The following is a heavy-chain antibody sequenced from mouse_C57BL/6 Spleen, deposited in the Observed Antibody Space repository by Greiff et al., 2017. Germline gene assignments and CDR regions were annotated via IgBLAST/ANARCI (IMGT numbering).Heavy chain of an antibody. J-gene: IGHJ4*01. V-gene: IGHV1-18*01. CDR1: GYTFTDYN. D-gene: IGHD2-5*01. Sequence: EVQLKQSGPELVKPGASVKIPCKASGYTFTDYNMDWVKQSHGKSLEWIGDINPNNGGTIYNQKFKGKATLTVDKSSSTAYMELRSLTSEDTAVYYCARRGYSNYEDAMDYWGQGTSVTVSS. CDR2: INPNNGGT. CDR3: ARRGYSNYEDAMDY.